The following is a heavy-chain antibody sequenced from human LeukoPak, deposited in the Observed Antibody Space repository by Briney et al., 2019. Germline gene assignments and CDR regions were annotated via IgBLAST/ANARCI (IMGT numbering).Heavy chain of an antibody. CDR3: ARGRGYDSSGYLDY. CDR2: INPNSGGT. Sequence: ASVKVSCKSSGYXFTDYYMHWVRQAPGQGLEWMGWINPNSGGTNYAQKFQGRVTMTRDTSISTAYMELTRLRSDDTAVYYCARGRGYDSSGYLDYWGQGTLVTVSS. J-gene: IGHJ4*02. CDR1: GYXFTDYY. D-gene: IGHD3-22*01. V-gene: IGHV1-2*02.